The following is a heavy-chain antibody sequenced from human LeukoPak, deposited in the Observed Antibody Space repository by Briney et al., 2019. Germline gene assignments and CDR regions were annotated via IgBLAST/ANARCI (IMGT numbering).Heavy chain of an antibody. CDR2: IYYSGST. V-gene: IGHV4-39*01. CDR1: GGSISSSYY. CDR3: ARTGYSTGWDRFSFVY. Sequence: SETLSLTCTVSGGSISSSYYWGWIRQPPGKGLEWIGGIYYSGSTYYNPSLKSRVTISIDTSKNQFSLKLTSVTAADTAVYYCARTGYSTGWDRFSFVYWGQGTLVTVSS. J-gene: IGHJ4*02. D-gene: IGHD6-19*01.